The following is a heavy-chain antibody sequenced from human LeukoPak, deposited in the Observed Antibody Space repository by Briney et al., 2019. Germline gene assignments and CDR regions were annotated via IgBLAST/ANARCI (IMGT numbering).Heavy chain of an antibody. CDR1: GYTFTSYG. V-gene: IGHV1-18*01. D-gene: IGHD2-21*02. CDR3: ARMGKLLYYYYYGMDV. CDR2: ISAYNGNT. J-gene: IGHJ6*02. Sequence: GASVKVSCKASGYTFTSYGISWVRLAPGQGLEWMGWISAYNGNTNYAQKLQGRVTMTTDTSTSTAYMELRSLRSDDTAVYYCARMGKLLYYYYYGMDVWGQGTTVTVSS.